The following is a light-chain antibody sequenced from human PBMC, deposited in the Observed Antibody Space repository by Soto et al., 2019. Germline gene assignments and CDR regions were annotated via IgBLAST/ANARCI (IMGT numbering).Light chain of an antibody. V-gene: IGKV3-20*01. Sequence: EIVLTQSPGTLSLSPGEGATLSCRASQSINTNFLAWYQQKPGQAPRLLIYGASTRATGIPDRFRGSGSGADFTLTISSLEPEDFAVFYCLQYDDASPTFGQGTKVEIK. J-gene: IGKJ1*01. CDR1: QSINTNF. CDR2: GAS. CDR3: LQYDDASPT.